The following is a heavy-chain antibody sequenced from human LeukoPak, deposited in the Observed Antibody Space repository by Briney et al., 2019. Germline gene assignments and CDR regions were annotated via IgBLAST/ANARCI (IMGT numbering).Heavy chain of an antibody. J-gene: IGHJ3*02. Sequence: GESLKISCKGSGXSFTTYWIGWVRQMPGKGLEWMGIIYPGDSDATYSPSFQGQVTISADKSISTAYLQWSSLKASDTAIYYCASPYSSGWRGDAFDIWGQGIMVTVSS. V-gene: IGHV5-51*01. CDR1: GXSFTTYW. CDR2: IYPGDSDA. D-gene: IGHD6-25*01. CDR3: ASPYSSGWRGDAFDI.